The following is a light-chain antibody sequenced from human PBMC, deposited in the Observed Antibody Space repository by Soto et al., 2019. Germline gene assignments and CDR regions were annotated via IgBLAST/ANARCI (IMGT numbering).Light chain of an antibody. Sequence: QSVLTQPASVSGSPGQSITISCTGTSSDIGTYNYVSWYQQHPGKAPKLMIFEVSNRPSGVSNRFSDSKSDNTASLTISGLQAADEADYFCSSYTRRRSVVFGGGAQLTVL. V-gene: IGLV2-14*03. CDR1: SSDIGTYNY. J-gene: IGLJ2*01. CDR2: EVS. CDR3: SSYTRRRSVV.